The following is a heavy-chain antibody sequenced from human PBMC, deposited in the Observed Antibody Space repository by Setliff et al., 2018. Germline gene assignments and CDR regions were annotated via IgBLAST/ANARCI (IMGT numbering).Heavy chain of an antibody. CDR1: GFTFSDHY. Sequence: LRLSCAASGFTFSDHYMDWVRQAPGKGLEWVGRTRDKAKSYTTEYAASVKGRFTISRDDSSNSLYLQLSSLKTEDTAVYYCARDVIGERGYWGQGTLVTVPQ. J-gene: IGHJ4*02. V-gene: IGHV3-72*01. D-gene: IGHD3-16*02. CDR2: TRDKAKSYTT. CDR3: ARDVIGERGY.